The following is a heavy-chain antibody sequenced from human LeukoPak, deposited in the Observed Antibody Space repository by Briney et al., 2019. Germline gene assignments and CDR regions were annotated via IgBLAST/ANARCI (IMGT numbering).Heavy chain of an antibody. CDR2: VSGSGVTT. CDR3: ARDGLRFLEWLYSYYFDY. V-gene: IGHV3-23*01. CDR1: GFTFSSYA. J-gene: IGHJ4*02. Sequence: GGSLRLSCAASGFTFSSYAMSWVRQAPGKGLEWVSVVSGSGVTTHYADSVKGRFTISRDNSKNTLYLQMNSLRAEDTAVYYCARDGLRFLEWLYSYYFDYWGQGTLVTVSS. D-gene: IGHD3-3*01.